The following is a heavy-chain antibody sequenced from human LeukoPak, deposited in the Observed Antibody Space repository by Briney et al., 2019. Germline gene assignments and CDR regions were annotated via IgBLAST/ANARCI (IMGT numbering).Heavy chain of an antibody. D-gene: IGHD3-16*02. CDR1: GGTFSSYA. J-gene: IGHJ4*02. CDR3: ARGVRDYVWGSYPFAY. CDR2: IIPIFGTA. Sequence: ASVKVSCKASGGTFSSYAISWVRQAPGQGLEWMGGIIPIFGTANYAQKFQGRVTITADESTGTAYMELSSLRSEDTAVYYCARGVRDYVWGSYPFAYWGQGTLVTVSS. V-gene: IGHV1-69*13.